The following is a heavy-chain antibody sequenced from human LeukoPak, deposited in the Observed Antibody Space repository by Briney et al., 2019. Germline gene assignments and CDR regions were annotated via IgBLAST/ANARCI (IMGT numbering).Heavy chain of an antibody. D-gene: IGHD6-13*01. Sequence: PGGSLRLSCAASGFTFSSYAMSWVRQAPGKGLEWVSAISGSGGSTYYADSVKGRFTISRDNSKNTLYLQMNSLRAEDTAVYYCAKDSIAACYYYMDVWGKGTTVTVSS. CDR3: AKDSIAACYYYMDV. V-gene: IGHV3-23*01. J-gene: IGHJ6*03. CDR2: ISGSGGST. CDR1: GFTFSSYA.